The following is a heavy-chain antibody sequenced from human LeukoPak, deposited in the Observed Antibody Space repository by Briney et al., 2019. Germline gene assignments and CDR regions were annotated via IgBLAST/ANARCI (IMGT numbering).Heavy chain of an antibody. D-gene: IGHD5-18*01. V-gene: IGHV4-30-4*07. CDR3: ARTTEGGYTYDYFYYYYMDV. Sequence: TLSLTCAVSGGSISSGGYSWSWIRQPPGKGLEWIGYISYSGSTYNNPSLKSRVSISVDTSKNQFSLKLSSVTAADTAVYYCARTTEGGYTYDYFYYYYMDVWGKGTTVTISS. CDR1: GGSISSGGYS. J-gene: IGHJ6*03. CDR2: ISYSGST.